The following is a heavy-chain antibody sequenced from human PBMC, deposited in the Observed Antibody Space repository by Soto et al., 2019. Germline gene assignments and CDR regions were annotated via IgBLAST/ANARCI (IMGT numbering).Heavy chain of an antibody. V-gene: IGHV3-74*01. D-gene: IGHD3-10*01. CDR3: ARDQTTMVRGRYVLYMDV. CDR2: INSDGSST. CDR1: GFTFSSYW. J-gene: IGHJ6*03. Sequence: EVQLVESGGGLVQPGGSLRLSCAASGFTFSSYWMHWVRQAPGKGLVWVSRINSDGSSTSYADSVKGRFTISRDNAKNTLYLQMNSLRAEDTAVYYCARDQTTMVRGRYVLYMDVWGKGTTVTVSS.